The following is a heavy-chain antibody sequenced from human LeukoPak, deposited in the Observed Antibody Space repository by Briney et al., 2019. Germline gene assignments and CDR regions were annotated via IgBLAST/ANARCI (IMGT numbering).Heavy chain of an antibody. J-gene: IGHJ5*02. D-gene: IGHD2-15*01. Sequence: PGGSLRLSCAASGFTFSSYSMNWVRQAPGKGLEWVAVISYDGSNKYYADSVKGRFTISRDNSKNTLYLQMNSLRAEDTAVYYCASEFCSGGSCPLNWFDPWGQGTLVTVSS. CDR3: ASEFCSGGSCPLNWFDP. V-gene: IGHV3-30*03. CDR1: GFTFSSYS. CDR2: ISYDGSNK.